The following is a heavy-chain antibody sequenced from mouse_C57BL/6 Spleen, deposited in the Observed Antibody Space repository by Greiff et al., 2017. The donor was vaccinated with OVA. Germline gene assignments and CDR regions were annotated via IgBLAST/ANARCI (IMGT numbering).Heavy chain of an antibody. Sequence: EVKVEESGGGLVKPGGSLKLSCAASGFTFSDYGMHWVRQAPEKGLEWVAYISSGSSTIYYADTVKGRFTISRDNAKNTLFLQMTSLRSEDTAMYYCARDYGSSYGSFAYWGQGTLVTVSA. J-gene: IGHJ3*01. V-gene: IGHV5-17*01. CDR1: GFTFSDYG. D-gene: IGHD1-1*01. CDR3: ARDYGSSYGSFAY. CDR2: ISSGSSTI.